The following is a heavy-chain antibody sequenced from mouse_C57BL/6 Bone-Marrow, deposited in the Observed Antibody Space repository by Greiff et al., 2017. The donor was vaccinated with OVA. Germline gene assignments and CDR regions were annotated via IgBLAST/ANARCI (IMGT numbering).Heavy chain of an antibody. CDR1: GYAFTNYL. J-gene: IGHJ3*01. Sequence: VHLVESGAELVRPGTSVKVSCKASGYAFTNYLIEWVKQRPGQGLEWIGVINPGSGGTNYNEKFKGKATLTADKSSSTAYMQLSSLTSEDSAVYFCARNYYGTFFAYWGQGTLVTVSA. V-gene: IGHV1-54*01. CDR3: ARNYYGTFFAY. D-gene: IGHD1-1*01. CDR2: INPGSGGT.